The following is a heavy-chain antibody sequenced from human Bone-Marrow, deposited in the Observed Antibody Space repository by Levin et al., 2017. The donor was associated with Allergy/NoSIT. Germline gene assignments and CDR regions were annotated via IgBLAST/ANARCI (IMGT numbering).Heavy chain of an antibody. Sequence: GGSLRLSCAASGFSIRNYYMSWVRQAPGKGLECVSLIYIPGTTYYTDSVKGRFIISRDNSKNTLYLQMNNLRDEDTAVYYCAREQGDSWGQGTLVTVSS. CDR3: AREQGDS. J-gene: IGHJ4*02. V-gene: IGHV3-53*01. CDR1: GFSIRNYY. CDR2: IYIPGTT.